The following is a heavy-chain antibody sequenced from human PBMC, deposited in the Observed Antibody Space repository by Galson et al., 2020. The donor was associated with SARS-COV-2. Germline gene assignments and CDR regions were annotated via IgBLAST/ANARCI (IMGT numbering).Heavy chain of an antibody. CDR3: TADLPGGNSDYFDY. D-gene: IGHD2-21*02. CDR2: INIKAAGGTT. J-gene: IGHJ4*01. V-gene: IGHV3-15*01. CDR1: ALTFTDAW. Sequence: GGSLRLSCSASALTFTDAWMSWIRQAQGKRLEWVGRINIKAAGGTTDYVAVVKGRFTISRDDSKETRYLQMNSLETDDTAVYYCTADLPGGNSDYFDYWGHGTLVTVAS.